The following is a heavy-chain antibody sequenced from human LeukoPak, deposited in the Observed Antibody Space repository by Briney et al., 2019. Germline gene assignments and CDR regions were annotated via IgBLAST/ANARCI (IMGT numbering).Heavy chain of an antibody. D-gene: IGHD3-22*01. V-gene: IGHV3-23*01. CDR2: ISGSGGST. CDR1: GFTFSSYA. CDR3: AKNYDSSGLTPIGNALDI. J-gene: IGHJ3*02. Sequence: GGSLRLSCAASGFTFSSYAMSWVRQAPGKGLKWVSTISGSGGSTYYTDSVKGRFTISRDNSKNTLYLQMNSLRAEDTAIYYCAKNYDSSGLTPIGNALDIWGQGTMVTVSS.